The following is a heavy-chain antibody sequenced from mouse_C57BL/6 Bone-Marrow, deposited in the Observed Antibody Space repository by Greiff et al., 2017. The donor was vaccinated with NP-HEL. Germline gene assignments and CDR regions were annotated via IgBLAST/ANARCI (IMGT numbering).Heavy chain of an antibody. Sequence: VQLQQSGAELVRPGASVKLSCTASGFNITDDYMHWVKQRPEQGLEWIGWIDPENGDTEYASKFQGKATITADTSSNPAYLQLSSLTSEDTAVYYCTTAGDSNSAWFAYWGQGTLVTVSA. CDR3: TTAGDSNSAWFAY. D-gene: IGHD2-5*01. V-gene: IGHV14-4*01. CDR2: IDPENGDT. J-gene: IGHJ3*01. CDR1: GFNITDDY.